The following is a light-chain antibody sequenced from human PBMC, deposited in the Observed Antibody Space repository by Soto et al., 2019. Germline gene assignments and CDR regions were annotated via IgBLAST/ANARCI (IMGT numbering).Light chain of an antibody. CDR3: QQFNNWPPIT. J-gene: IGKJ4*01. CDR1: QTVSSD. V-gene: IGKV3D-15*01. Sequence: EVVMTQSPATLSVSPGERATLSCRASQTVSSDLAWFQQRPGQAPRLLIYDASTRATGIPARFSGSGSGTEFTLTISSLQSEDFAIFYCQQFNNWPPITFGGGTKVEIK. CDR2: DAS.